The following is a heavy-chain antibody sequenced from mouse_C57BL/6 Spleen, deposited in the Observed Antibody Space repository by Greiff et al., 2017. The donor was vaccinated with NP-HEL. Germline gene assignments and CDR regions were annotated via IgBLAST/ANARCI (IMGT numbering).Heavy chain of an antibody. CDR2: INPGSGGT. D-gene: IGHD2-4*01. J-gene: IGHJ3*01. V-gene: IGHV1-54*01. CDR3: ARYGDYDYDGPWFAY. Sequence: QVQLKQSGAELVRPGTSVKVSCKASGYAFTNYLIEWVKQRPGQGLEWIGVINPGSGGTNYNEKFKGKATLTADKSSSTAYMQRSSLTSEDSAVYFCARYGDYDYDGPWFAYWGQGTLVTVSA. CDR1: GYAFTNYL.